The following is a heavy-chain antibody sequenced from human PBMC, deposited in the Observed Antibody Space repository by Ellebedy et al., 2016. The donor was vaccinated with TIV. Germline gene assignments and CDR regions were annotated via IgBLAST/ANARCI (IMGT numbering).Heavy chain of an antibody. CDR2: INPSGGST. CDR1: GYTFTGDY. V-gene: IGHV1-46*01. CDR3: ARDRFRGDYASYYYYGMDV. Sequence: ASVKVSCKASGYTFTGDYMHWVRQAPGQGLEWMGIINPSGGSTSYAQKFQGRVTMTTDTSTSTAYMELRSLRSDDTAVYYCARDRFRGDYASYYYYGMDVWGQGTTVTVSS. J-gene: IGHJ6*02. D-gene: IGHD4-17*01.